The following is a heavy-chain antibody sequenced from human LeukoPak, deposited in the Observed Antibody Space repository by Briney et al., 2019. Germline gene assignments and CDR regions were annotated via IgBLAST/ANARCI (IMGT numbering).Heavy chain of an antibody. Sequence: GWSLRLSCAASGFTFSSYWMSWVRQAPGKGLEGVANIKQDGSEKYYVSSVKGRFTISRDNAKNSLYLQMNSLRAEDTAVYYCARVLEYSYAWDYWGRGTLVTVSS. CDR3: ARVLEYSYAWDY. V-gene: IGHV3-7*01. J-gene: IGHJ4*02. CDR2: IKQDGSEK. D-gene: IGHD5-18*01. CDR1: GFTFSSYW.